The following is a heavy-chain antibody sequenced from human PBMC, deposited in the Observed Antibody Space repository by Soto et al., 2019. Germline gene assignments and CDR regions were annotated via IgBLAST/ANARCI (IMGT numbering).Heavy chain of an antibody. D-gene: IGHD6-6*01. CDR3: ARDLTTSSDIGDY. CDR2: ISSSSSNI. V-gene: IGHV3-48*02. Sequence: GGSLRHSCAASGFSFSTYSMNWVRQAPGKGLEWVSYISSSSSNIYYADSVKGRFTISRDNARNSLYLQMNSLRDEDTAVYYCARDLTTSSDIGDYWGQGTLVTVSS. J-gene: IGHJ4*02. CDR1: GFSFSTYS.